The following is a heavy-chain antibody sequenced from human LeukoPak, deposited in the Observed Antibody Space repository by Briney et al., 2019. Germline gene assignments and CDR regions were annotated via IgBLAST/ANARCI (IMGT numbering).Heavy chain of an antibody. J-gene: IGHJ4*02. CDR3: VRDDGAVKPC. D-gene: IGHD6-19*01. CDR2: IKRDGSEK. Sequence: GGSLRLSCAASGFTLSSYWMSWVRQAPGKGLEWVANIKRDGSEKYYVDSVKGRFTISRDNAKNSLFLQMSSLRVEDTAVYYCVRDDGAVKPCRGQGTLVTVSS. CDR1: GFTLSSYW. V-gene: IGHV3-7*01.